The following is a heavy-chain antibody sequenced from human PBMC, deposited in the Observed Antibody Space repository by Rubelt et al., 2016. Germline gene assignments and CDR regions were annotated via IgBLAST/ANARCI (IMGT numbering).Heavy chain of an antibody. J-gene: IGHJ6*02. Sequence: VHLLESGGGLVQPGGSLRLSCAASGFTFRGYGMHWVRQAPGKGLEWVAVMSYDGSNEYYADSVKGRFTISRDNSKDTLYLQMNSLRAEDTAVYYCAKDWRGLDVWGQGTTVTVSS. CDR1: GFTFRGYG. V-gene: IGHV3-30*18. CDR2: MSYDGSNE. CDR3: AKDWRGLDV.